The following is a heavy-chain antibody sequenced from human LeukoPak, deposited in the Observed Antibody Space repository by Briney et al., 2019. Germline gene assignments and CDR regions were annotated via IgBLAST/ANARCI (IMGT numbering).Heavy chain of an antibody. V-gene: IGHV3-48*01. CDR3: ARDRIYAFDI. CDR1: GFTFSDFS. Sequence: GGSLRLSCAASGFTFSDFSTNWVRQAPGKGLEWVSYIRSSSGGIYYADSVKGRFTISTDNAKNSLYLQMNSLRAEDTAVYYCARDRIYAFDIWGQGTMVTVSS. D-gene: IGHD2-15*01. CDR2: IRSSSGGI. J-gene: IGHJ3*02.